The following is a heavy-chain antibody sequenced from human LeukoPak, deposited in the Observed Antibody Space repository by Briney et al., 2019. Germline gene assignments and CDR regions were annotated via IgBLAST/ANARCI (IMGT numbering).Heavy chain of an antibody. Sequence: GESLKISCEGSGYSFTSYWIGWVRQMPGKGLEWMGTIYPGDSETRYSPSFQGQVTISVDKSISTASLQWSSLKASDTAMYYCARPSRGYCTSASCYTSENFDYWGQGTLVTVSS. J-gene: IGHJ4*02. CDR1: GYSFTSYW. CDR2: IYPGDSET. CDR3: ARPSRGYCTSASCYTSENFDY. V-gene: IGHV5-51*01. D-gene: IGHD2-2*02.